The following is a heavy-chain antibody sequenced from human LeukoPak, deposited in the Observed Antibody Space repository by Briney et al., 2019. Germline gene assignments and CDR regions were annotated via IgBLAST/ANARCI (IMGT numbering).Heavy chain of an antibody. CDR1: GYTFTSYD. CDR3: ARAGGFWWELLTF. D-gene: IGHD1-26*01. Sequence: GASVKVSCKASGYTFTSYDINWVRQATGQGLEWMGWMNPNSGNTGYAQKFQGRVTMTRNTSISTAYMELSRLRSDDTAVYYCARAGGFWWELLTFWGQGTLVTVSS. V-gene: IGHV1-8*01. J-gene: IGHJ4*02. CDR2: MNPNSGNT.